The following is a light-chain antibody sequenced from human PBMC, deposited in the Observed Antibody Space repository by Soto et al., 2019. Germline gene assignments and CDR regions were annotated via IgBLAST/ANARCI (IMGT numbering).Light chain of an antibody. Sequence: DIQMTQSPSSLSASVGDRVTITCRASQSISSYLNWYQQKPGKAPKLLIYAASSLQSEVPSRFSGSGSGTDFTLTISSLQPEDFATYYCQQSYSTPPGFGQGTKLEIK. CDR1: QSISSY. CDR3: QQSYSTPPG. J-gene: IGKJ2*03. V-gene: IGKV1-39*01. CDR2: AAS.